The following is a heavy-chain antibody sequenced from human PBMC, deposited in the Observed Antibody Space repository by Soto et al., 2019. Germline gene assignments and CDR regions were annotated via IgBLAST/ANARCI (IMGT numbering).Heavy chain of an antibody. CDR2: VFHSGST. CDR3: ARGGGEDNYFGP. D-gene: IGHD3-16*01. CDR1: RGSINSGGYY. Sequence: SETLSLACTVSRGSINSGGYYWHWIRQHPGKGLEWIGYVFHSGSTYYNPSFRSRVTTSMDTSKNQFSLNLSSVTAADTAIYYCARGGGEDNYFGPWGQGTLVTVSS. V-gene: IGHV4-31*03. J-gene: IGHJ5*02.